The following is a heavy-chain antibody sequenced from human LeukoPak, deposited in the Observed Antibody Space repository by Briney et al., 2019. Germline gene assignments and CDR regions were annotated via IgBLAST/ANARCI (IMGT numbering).Heavy chain of an antibody. Sequence: SETLSLTCTVSGGSISSSSYYWGWIRQPPGKGLEWIGGIVYTGRTYYNPSLKSRVTISVDTSKNQFSLKLSSVTAADTAVYYCARGRGNYYYYGMDVWGQGTTVTVSS. V-gene: IGHV4-39*01. CDR1: GGSISSSSYY. D-gene: IGHD6-25*01. CDR3: ARGRGNYYYYGMDV. CDR2: IVYTGRT. J-gene: IGHJ6*02.